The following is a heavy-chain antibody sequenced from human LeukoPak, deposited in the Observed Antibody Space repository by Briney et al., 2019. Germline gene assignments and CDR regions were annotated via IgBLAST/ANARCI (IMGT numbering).Heavy chain of an antibody. CDR2: ISGSGGST. J-gene: IGHJ1*01. D-gene: IGHD3-22*01. CDR1: GFTFSSYA. V-gene: IGHV3-23*01. CDR3: AKERKRITMIVVVEEFIEYFQH. Sequence: GGSLRLSCAASGFTFSSYAMSWVRQAPGKGLEWVSAISGSGGSTYYADSVKGRFTISRDNSKNTLYLQMNSLRAEGTAVYYCAKERKRITMIVVVEEFIEYFQHWGQGTLVTVSS.